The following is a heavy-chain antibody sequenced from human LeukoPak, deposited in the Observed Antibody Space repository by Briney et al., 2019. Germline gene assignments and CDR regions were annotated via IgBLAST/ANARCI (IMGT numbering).Heavy chain of an antibody. J-gene: IGHJ6*02. Sequence: GGSLRLSCAASGFTFSNAWMSWVRQAPGKGLEWVGRIKGKTDGGTTDYAAPVKGRFTISRDDSKNTLYLQMNSLKTEDTAVYYCTTDQSYDFWSGPYGMDVWGQGTTVTVSS. CDR3: TTDQSYDFWSGPYGMDV. CDR2: IKGKTDGGTT. V-gene: IGHV3-15*01. D-gene: IGHD3-3*01. CDR1: GFTFSNAW.